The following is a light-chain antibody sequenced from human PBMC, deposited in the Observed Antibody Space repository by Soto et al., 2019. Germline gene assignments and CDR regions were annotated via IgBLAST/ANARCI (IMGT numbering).Light chain of an antibody. CDR1: QSVSSN. Sequence: IVMTQSPVTLSVSPGKRSTLSCRASQSVSSNLAWYQQKPGQAPSLLIYGAFTRATGIPARFSGTGSGTEFTLTISSLQSEDFALYYCQQYNDWPLTFGQGTKV. CDR2: GAF. CDR3: QQYNDWPLT. J-gene: IGKJ1*01. V-gene: IGKV3-15*01.